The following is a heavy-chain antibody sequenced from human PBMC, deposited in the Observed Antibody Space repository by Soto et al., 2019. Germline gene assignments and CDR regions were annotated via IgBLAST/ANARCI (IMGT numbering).Heavy chain of an antibody. CDR3: AKDRGGESKSPLFDY. J-gene: IGHJ4*02. CDR2: ISWNSGSI. V-gene: IGHV3-9*01. Sequence: DVQLVESGGGLVQPGRSLRLSCAASGFTFDDYAMHWVRQVPGKGLEWVSGISWNSGSIGYADSVKGRFTIARDNAKNSLYLQMNSLRPEDTALYYCAKDRGGESKSPLFDYWGQGTLVTVSS. CDR1: GFTFDDYA. D-gene: IGHD2-21*01.